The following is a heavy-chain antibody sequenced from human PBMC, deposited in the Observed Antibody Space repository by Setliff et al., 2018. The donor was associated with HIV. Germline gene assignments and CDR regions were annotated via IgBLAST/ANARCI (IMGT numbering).Heavy chain of an antibody. Sequence: PSETLSLTCAVYGGSFSDYYWSWIRQPPGKGLGWIGGIYHSGSTIYNPSLKSRVTISVDTSKNQFSLKLSSVTAADTAVYYCARRPYYFDSWGQGTLVTVSS. D-gene: IGHD6-6*01. CDR3: ARRPYYFDS. CDR2: IYHSGST. V-gene: IGHV4-34*01. CDR1: GGSFSDYY. J-gene: IGHJ4*02.